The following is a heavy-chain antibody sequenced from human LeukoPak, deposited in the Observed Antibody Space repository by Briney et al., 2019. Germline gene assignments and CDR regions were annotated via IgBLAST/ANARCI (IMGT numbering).Heavy chain of an antibody. CDR2: IYHSGST. V-gene: IGHV4-30-2*01. Sequence: SETLSLTCALSGGSISSGGDAWSWIRQPPWKGLEWIGYIYHSGSTYYNPSLKSRVTTSVDRSKPQFSLKLSSVTAAATAVYYCASYSSSWGFDYWGQGTLVTVSS. D-gene: IGHD6-13*01. CDR3: ASYSSSWGFDY. CDR1: GGSISSGGDA. J-gene: IGHJ4*02.